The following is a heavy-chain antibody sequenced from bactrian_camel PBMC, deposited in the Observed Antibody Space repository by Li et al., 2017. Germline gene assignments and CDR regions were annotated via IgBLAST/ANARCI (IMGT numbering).Heavy chain of an antibody. D-gene: IGHD3*01. J-gene: IGHJ4*01. V-gene: IGHV3S55*01. CDR1: GHAYTRYS. Sequence: HVQLVESGGGSVQAGGSLRLSCAASGHAYTRYSVAWYRQAPGKGRVGVAAIDTDGSTVYVDSVKGRFTISKDNAGNTWYLRMNSLKPEDTAMYYCAADGDPSTAKVEHGIWVDYDYAYWGQGTQVTVS. CDR2: IDTDGST. CDR3: AADGDPSTAKVEHGIWVDYDYAY.